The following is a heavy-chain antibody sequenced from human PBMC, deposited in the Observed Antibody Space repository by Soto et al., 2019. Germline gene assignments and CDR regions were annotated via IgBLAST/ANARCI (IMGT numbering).Heavy chain of an antibody. V-gene: IGHV3-21*01. CDR1: GFTFNTYD. Sequence: EVQLVESGGGLVKPGGSLRLSCAASGFTFNTYDMNWVRQAPGKGLEWVSSITTSSAYIYHADSLKGRITISGDNAQNSLFLQLTSLRAEVTAVYYCVRSGTALLLTHSSFDTWGQGTLVTVSS. CDR3: VRSGTALLLTHSSFDT. CDR2: ITTSSAYI. D-gene: IGHD2-21*01. J-gene: IGHJ5*02.